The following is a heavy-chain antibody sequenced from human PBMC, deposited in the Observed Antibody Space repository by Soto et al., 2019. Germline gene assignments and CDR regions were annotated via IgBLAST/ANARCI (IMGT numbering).Heavy chain of an antibody. V-gene: IGHV3-23*01. CDR2: ITADGGT. CDR1: EFTVSGHA. D-gene: IGHD2-15*01. Sequence: EVQVLESGGGLVQPGGSLRLSCEGSEFTVSGHAMTWIRQAPGKGPEWVSTITADGGTYYADSVKGRFAMSRDTSENTLYLQMTSLGAEDTAAYYCAPHVSCSGGICQYDAFAIRGQGTMVTVSS. CDR3: APHVSCSGGICQYDAFAI. J-gene: IGHJ3*02.